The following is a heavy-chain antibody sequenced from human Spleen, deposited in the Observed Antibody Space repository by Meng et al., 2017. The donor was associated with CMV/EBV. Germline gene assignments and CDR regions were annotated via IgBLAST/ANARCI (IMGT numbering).Heavy chain of an antibody. J-gene: IGHJ6*02. CDR3: ARDLIYCSSTSCYYDGMDV. CDR1: GYSIRSGYY. V-gene: IGHV4-38-2*02. CDR2: IYHSGST. D-gene: IGHD2-2*01. Sequence: LRLSCTVSGYSIRSGYYWGWIRQPPGKGLEWIGNIYHSGSTYYNPSLKSRVTISVDTSKNQFSLKLSSVTAADTAVYYCARDLIYCSSTSCYYDGMDVWGQGTTVTVSS.